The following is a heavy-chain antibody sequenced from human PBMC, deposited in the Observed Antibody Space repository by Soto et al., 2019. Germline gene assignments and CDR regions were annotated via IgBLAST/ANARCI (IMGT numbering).Heavy chain of an antibody. CDR3: ARALTYYYGSGQYGMDV. Sequence: GGSLRLSCAASGFTFSSYWMSWVRQAPGKGLEWVANIKQDGSEKYYVDSVKGRFTISRDNAKNSLYLQMNSLRAEDTAVYYCARALTYYYGSGQYGMDVWGQGTTVTV. CDR1: GFTFSSYW. J-gene: IGHJ6*02. CDR2: IKQDGSEK. D-gene: IGHD3-10*01. V-gene: IGHV3-7*03.